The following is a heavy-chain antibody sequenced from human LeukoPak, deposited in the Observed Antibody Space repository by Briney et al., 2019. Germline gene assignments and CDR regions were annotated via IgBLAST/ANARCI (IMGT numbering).Heavy chain of an antibody. CDR1: GGSISSSSYY. Sequence: PTETLSLTCTVSGGSISSSSYYWGWIRQPPGKGLEWIGSGSTYYNPSLKSRVTISVDTSKNQFSLKLSSVTAADTAVYFCASPRGDDSGGYYPWYFHHWGQGILVTVSS. V-gene: IGHV4-39*07. CDR3: ASPRGDDSGGYYPWYFHH. D-gene: IGHD3-22*01. CDR2: SGST. J-gene: IGHJ1*01.